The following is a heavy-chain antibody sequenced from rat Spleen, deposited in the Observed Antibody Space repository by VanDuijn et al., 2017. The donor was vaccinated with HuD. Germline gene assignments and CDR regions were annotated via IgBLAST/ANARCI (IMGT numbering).Heavy chain of an antibody. Sequence: EVQLVESGGGLMQPGRSLRLSCVASGFTFNDYWMTWVRQAPGKGLEWVSSINPDGGRTYYPDSVKGRFTISRDNAENTVYLQMNSLRSKDTATYYCARGNYPYWYFDFWGPGTMVTVSS. CDR2: INPDGGRT. D-gene: IGHD1-4*01. CDR1: GFTFNDYW. V-gene: IGHV5-31*01. CDR3: ARGNYPYWYFDF. J-gene: IGHJ1*01.